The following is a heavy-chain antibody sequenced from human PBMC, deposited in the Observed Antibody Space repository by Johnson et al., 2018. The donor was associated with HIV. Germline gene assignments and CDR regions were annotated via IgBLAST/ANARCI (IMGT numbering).Heavy chain of an antibody. CDR2: ISYDGSNK. D-gene: IGHD2-2*01. CDR1: GFTFSSYV. CDR3: ANTQIVVVPTAMDPFDI. V-gene: IGHV3-30*04. Sequence: VQLVESGGGVVQPGRSLRLSCAASGFTFSSYVMHWVRQAPGKGLEWVALISYDGSNKYYADSVKGRFTISRDNSKNTLYLQMNSLRAEDTAVYYCANTQIVVVPTAMDPFDIWGQGTMVIVSS. J-gene: IGHJ3*02.